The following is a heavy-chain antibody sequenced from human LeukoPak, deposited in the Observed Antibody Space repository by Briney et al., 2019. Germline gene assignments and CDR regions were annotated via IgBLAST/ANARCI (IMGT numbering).Heavy chain of an antibody. CDR3: ARVSTSSGWYGAFGI. Sequence: SETLSLTCTVSGYSISSGYYWGWIRQPPGKGLEWIGSIYHSGGTYYNPSLKSRVTISVDTSKNQFSLKLSSVTAADTAVYYCARVSTSSGWYGAFGIWGQGTMVTVSS. CDR1: GYSISSGYY. V-gene: IGHV4-38-2*02. J-gene: IGHJ3*02. CDR2: IYHSGGT. D-gene: IGHD6-19*01.